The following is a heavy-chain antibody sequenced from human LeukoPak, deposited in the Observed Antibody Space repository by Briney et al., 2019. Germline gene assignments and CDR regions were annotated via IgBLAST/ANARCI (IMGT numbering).Heavy chain of an antibody. CDR3: AKGMSRDSYYFDY. CDR2: ISYDANAK. J-gene: IGHJ4*02. D-gene: IGHD5-24*01. CDR1: GFTFSSDG. V-gene: IGHV3-30*02. Sequence: GGSLRLSCATSGFTFSSDGIHWVRQAPGKGLEWVSIISYDANAKHYADSVTGRFLISRDNTKNTVYLEMSSLRPEDTAVYYCAKGMSRDSYYFDYWGQGTLVTVSS.